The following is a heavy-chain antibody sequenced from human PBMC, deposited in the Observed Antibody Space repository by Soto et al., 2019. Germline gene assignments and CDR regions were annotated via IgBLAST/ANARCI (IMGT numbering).Heavy chain of an antibody. CDR2: IIPIFATA. Sequence: SVKRSWKTSGYSFTKFGVNWVRQTPGQGLEWMGGIIPIFATADYAQKFQGRVTITADESTSTAYMELSSLRSEDTAVYYCAQCLLGVNYYYGMDVWGQGTTVTVSS. V-gene: IGHV1-69*13. J-gene: IGHJ6*02. D-gene: IGHD3-16*01. CDR1: GYSFTKFG. CDR3: AQCLLGVNYYYGMDV.